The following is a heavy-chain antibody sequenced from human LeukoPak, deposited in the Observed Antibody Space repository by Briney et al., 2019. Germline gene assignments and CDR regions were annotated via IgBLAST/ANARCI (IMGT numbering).Heavy chain of an antibody. CDR3: ARRVDSGFSFDF. CDR2: IYAGDSDT. D-gene: IGHD3-22*01. CDR1: GYTFTNYW. J-gene: IGHJ4*02. V-gene: IGHV5-51*01. Sequence: GESLKISCKDSGYTFTNYWIAWVRQMPGKGLEWMGIIYAGDSDTRYSPSFQGQVTISADRSISTAYLQWSSLKASDTAMYYCARRVDSGFSFDFWGQGTLVTVSS.